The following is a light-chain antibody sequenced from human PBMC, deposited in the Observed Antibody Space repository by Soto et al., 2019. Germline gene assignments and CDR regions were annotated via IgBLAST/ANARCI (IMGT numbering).Light chain of an antibody. Sequence: QSALTQPASVSGSPGQSITISCTGTSSDVGSYNLVSWYQQHPGKAPKLMIYEGNKRPSGVSNRFSGSKSANTASLTSSGLQTEDEADYYCCSYAGTNTFVFGTGTKLTVL. J-gene: IGLJ1*01. CDR2: EGN. CDR3: CSYAGTNTFV. V-gene: IGLV2-23*01. CDR1: SSDVGSYNL.